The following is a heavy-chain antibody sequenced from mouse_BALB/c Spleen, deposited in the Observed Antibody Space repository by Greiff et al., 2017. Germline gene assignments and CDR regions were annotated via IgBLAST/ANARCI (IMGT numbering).Heavy chain of an antibody. J-gene: IGHJ3*01. V-gene: IGHV1-80*01. CDR2: IYPGDGDT. D-gene: IGHD2-14*01. Sequence: VQLQQSGAELVRPGSSVKISCKASGYAFSSYWMNWVKQRPGQGLEWIGQIYPGDGDTNYNGKFKGKATLTADKSSSTAYMQLSSLTSEDSAVYFCAIDRYDRFAYWGQGTLVTVSA. CDR3: AIDRYDRFAY. CDR1: GYAFSSYW.